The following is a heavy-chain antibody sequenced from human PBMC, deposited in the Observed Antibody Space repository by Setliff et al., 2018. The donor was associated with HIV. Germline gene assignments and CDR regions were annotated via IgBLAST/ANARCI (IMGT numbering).Heavy chain of an antibody. CDR1: GGSINNYF. V-gene: IGHV4-59*01. CDR3: ARDYYNFQDM. CDR2: IYYSGET. J-gene: IGHJ3*02. Sequence: KPSETLSLTCTVSGGSINNYFWSWIRQSPGRGLEWIGYIYYSGETNYNPSLKSRVTFSVDTSKNQFSLKFSSVTAEDSAVYYCARDYYNFQDMWGQGTMVTVSS. D-gene: IGHD3-3*01.